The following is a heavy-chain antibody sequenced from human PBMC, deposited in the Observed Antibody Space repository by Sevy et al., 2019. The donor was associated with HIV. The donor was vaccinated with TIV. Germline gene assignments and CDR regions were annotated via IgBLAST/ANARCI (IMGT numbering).Heavy chain of an antibody. V-gene: IGHV1-18*01. D-gene: IGHD6-13*01. CDR3: ARVPSAQYGSSWYYFDY. Sequence: ASVKVSCKASGYTFTSYGITWVRQAPGQGLEWMGWISSYNDNTNYAQNLHGRVTMTTDTSTSTAYMELRSLRSDDTAVYYCARVPSAQYGSSWYYFDYWGQGTLVTVSS. J-gene: IGHJ4*02. CDR2: ISSYNDNT. CDR1: GYTFTSYG.